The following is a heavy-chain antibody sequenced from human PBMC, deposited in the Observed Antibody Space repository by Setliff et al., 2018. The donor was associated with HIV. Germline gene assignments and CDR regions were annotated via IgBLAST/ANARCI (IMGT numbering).Heavy chain of an antibody. Sequence: PSETLSLTCAVYGGSFSGYYWSWIRQPPGKGLEWIGEINHSGSTNYNLSLKSRVTISVDTSKNQFSLKLSSVTAAETAVYYCARVGYHGSGRYSFDYWGQGTLVTVSS. CDR1: GGSFSGYY. CDR3: ARVGYHGSGRYSFDY. V-gene: IGHV4-34*01. CDR2: INHSGST. D-gene: IGHD3-10*01. J-gene: IGHJ4*02.